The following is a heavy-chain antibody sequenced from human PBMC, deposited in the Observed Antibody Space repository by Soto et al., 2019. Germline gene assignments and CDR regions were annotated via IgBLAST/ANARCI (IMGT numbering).Heavy chain of an antibody. CDR2: IDHGGST. CDR3: ARGPSATVRGLFTA. D-gene: IGHD3-10*01. CDR1: GGAFSGYS. V-gene: IGHV4-34*01. J-gene: IGHJ5*02. Sequence: PSETLSLTCAVYGGAFSGYSWTWIRQPPGKGPEWIGEIDHGGSTTYNPSLKSRITISVDTSKNQFSLKLSSVTAADTAVYYCARGPSATVRGLFTAWGQGTLVTVSS.